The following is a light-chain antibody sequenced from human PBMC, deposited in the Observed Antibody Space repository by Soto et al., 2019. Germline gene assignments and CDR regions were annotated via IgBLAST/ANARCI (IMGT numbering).Light chain of an antibody. CDR2: GAS. V-gene: IGKV1-33*01. Sequence: DIQMTQSPSSLSASVGDRLTIAGQASHNIGTSLNWYQHKPGKAPKLVIYGASNLETGVPSRFSGSGSGTDFTFTISSLQPEAFATYFCQQYDYLPLFRPGTRVDIK. CDR3: QQYDYLPL. J-gene: IGKJ3*01. CDR1: HNIGTS.